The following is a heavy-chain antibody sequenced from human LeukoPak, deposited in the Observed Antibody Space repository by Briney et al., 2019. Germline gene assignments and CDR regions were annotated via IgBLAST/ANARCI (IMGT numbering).Heavy chain of an antibody. J-gene: IGHJ3*02. CDR3: ARESPYDGAFDI. CDR1: GGSISSNY. Sequence: PSETLSLTCSVSGGSISSNYWTWVRQPPGKGLEWIGYLYYSGSTNYNPSLKSRVTISLDTSKNQFSLRLSCVTAADTAVYYCARESPYDGAFDIWGQGTVVTVSS. D-gene: IGHD5-12*01. V-gene: IGHV4-59*01. CDR2: LYYSGST.